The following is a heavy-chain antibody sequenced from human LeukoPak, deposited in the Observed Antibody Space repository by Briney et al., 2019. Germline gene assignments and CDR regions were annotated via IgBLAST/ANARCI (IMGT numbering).Heavy chain of an antibody. CDR2: ISGSGADI. CDR3: ARWFGEPPNFDY. CDR1: GFTFTNYA. V-gene: IGHV3-23*01. J-gene: IGHJ4*02. Sequence: GGSLRLSCVASGFTFTNYAVSWVRQASGKGLEWVSSISGSGADIFYADSVQGRFSISRDNSKNRVFLQLNSLRAEDTAMYYCARWFGEPPNFDYWGQGTLVTVSS. D-gene: IGHD3-10*01.